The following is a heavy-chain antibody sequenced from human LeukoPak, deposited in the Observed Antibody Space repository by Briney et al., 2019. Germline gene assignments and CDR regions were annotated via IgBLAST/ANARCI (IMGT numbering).Heavy chain of an antibody. CDR3: AVVRENYENSGSPFDY. V-gene: IGHV1-24*01. CDR1: GYTLTEFA. CDR2: FDPEDGER. D-gene: IGHD3-22*01. J-gene: IGHJ4*02. Sequence: GASVKVSCKVSGYTLTEFAMHWGRQAPGKGIEWMGGFDPEDGERIYAQQFQGRVTMTEDTSTDTAYMELSSLRSEDTAVYYCAVVRENYENSGSPFDYWGPGTLVTVSS.